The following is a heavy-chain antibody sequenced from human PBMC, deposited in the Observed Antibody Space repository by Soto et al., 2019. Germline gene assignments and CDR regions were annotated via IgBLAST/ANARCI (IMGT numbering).Heavy chain of an antibody. Sequence: GGSLRLSCAASGFTFSNIWMSWVRRSPEKGPEWVASISPDGGEIYYVDSVKGRFTISRDNTRNSLYLQMNSLRAEDTAVYYCATGPRWGQGTLVTVSS. V-gene: IGHV3-7*01. J-gene: IGHJ4*02. CDR2: ISPDGGEI. CDR3: ATGPR. CDR1: GFTFSNIW.